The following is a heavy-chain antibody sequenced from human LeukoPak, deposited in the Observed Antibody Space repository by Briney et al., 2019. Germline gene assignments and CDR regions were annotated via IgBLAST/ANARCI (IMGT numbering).Heavy chain of an antibody. Sequence: PGGSLRLSCAASGFTFSSYAMSWVRQAPGKGLEWVSAISGSGGSTYYADSVKGRFTISRDNSKNTLYLQMNSLRAEDTAVYYCARLRYYDSSGYHDYWGQGTLVTVSS. CDR2: ISGSGGST. V-gene: IGHV3-23*01. J-gene: IGHJ4*02. CDR3: ARLRYYDSSGYHDY. CDR1: GFTFSSYA. D-gene: IGHD3-22*01.